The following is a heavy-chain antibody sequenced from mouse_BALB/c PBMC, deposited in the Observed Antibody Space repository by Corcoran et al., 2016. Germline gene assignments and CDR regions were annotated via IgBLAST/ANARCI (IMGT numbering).Heavy chain of an antibody. V-gene: IGHV1S34*01. D-gene: IGHD1-2*01. J-gene: IGHJ4*01. CDR2: ISCYNGAT. Sequence: LVKTGASVKISCKASGYSFTGYYMHWVKQSHGKSLEWIGYISCYNGATSYNQKFKGKATFTVDTSSSTAYMQFNSLTSEDSAVYYCARITTAPYYAMDYWGQGTSVTVSS. CDR1: GYSFTGYY. CDR3: ARITTAPYYAMDY.